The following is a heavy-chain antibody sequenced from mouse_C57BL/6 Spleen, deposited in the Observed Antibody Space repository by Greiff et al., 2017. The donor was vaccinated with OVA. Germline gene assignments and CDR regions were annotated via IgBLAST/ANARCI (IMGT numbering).Heavy chain of an antibody. CDR2: ISYSGST. CDR3: ARYYYGSRYFDD. Sequence: EVQLQQSGPGLAKPSQTLSLTCSVTGYSITSDYWNWIRKFPGNKLEYIGYISYSGSTYYNPSLKSRISITRDTSKNQYYLQLNSGTTDDTATYYCARYYYGSRYFDDWGTGTTVTVSS. J-gene: IGHJ1*03. D-gene: IGHD1-1*01. V-gene: IGHV3-8*01. CDR1: GYSITSDY.